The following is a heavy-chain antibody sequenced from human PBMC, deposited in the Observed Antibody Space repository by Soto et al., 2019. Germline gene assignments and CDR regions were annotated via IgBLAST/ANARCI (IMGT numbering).Heavy chain of an antibody. CDR2: IKQDGSEK. D-gene: IGHD5-12*01. CDR3: ARATSVDAY. J-gene: IGHJ4*02. V-gene: IGHV3-7*01. Sequence: EVQLVESGGDLVQPGGSLRLSCAASGFAFSGYWMSWVRQAPGKGLEGVANIKQDGSEKYYVDSVKGRFTISRDDAKNSLYLQMNGLRVGDTAVYYCARATSVDAYWGQGTLVTVSS. CDR1: GFAFSGYW.